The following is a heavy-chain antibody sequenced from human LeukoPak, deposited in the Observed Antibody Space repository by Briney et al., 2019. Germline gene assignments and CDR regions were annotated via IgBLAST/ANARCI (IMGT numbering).Heavy chain of an antibody. CDR1: GFTFSSYA. CDR3: ARSYTSSSNYYYGMDV. V-gene: IGHV3-23*01. J-gene: IGHJ6*02. D-gene: IGHD6-6*01. Sequence: GGSLRLSCAASGFTFSSYAMTWVRQAPGKGLEWVSAISGSGGNTYYADSVKGRFTISRDNSKNTLYLQMNSLRAEDTAVYYCARSYTSSSNYYYGMDVWGQGTTVTVSS. CDR2: ISGSGGNT.